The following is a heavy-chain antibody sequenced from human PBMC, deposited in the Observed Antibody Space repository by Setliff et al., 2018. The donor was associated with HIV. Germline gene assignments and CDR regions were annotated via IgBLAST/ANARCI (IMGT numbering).Heavy chain of an antibody. D-gene: IGHD3-22*01. CDR3: ARCYYDSSGPTDAFDI. V-gene: IGHV1-46*01. Sequence: ASVKVSCKASGYTFTNYYIHWVRQAPGQGLEWMGLINPSGGKTSYAKKFQGRLTVTRDTPRSTVYMELSSLRSEDTAMYYCARCYYDSSGPTDAFDIWGQGTVVTVSS. J-gene: IGHJ3*02. CDR1: GYTFTNYY. CDR2: INPSGGKT.